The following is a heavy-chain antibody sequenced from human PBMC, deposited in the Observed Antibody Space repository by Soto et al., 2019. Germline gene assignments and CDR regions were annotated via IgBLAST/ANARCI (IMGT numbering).Heavy chain of an antibody. J-gene: IGHJ4*02. CDR1: GFTFDEYA. D-gene: IGHD1-1*01. Sequence: EVQLVESGGGLVQPGRSPRLSCAASGFTFDEYAMHWVRQAPGKGLEWVSGITWNSGSRGYADSVKGRFTISRDNTKNSLYLQMNSLRAEDTALYYCATTYPNDDSRVVAYWGQGTLVTVSS. CDR3: ATTYPNDDSRVVAY. CDR2: ITWNSGSR. V-gene: IGHV3-9*01.